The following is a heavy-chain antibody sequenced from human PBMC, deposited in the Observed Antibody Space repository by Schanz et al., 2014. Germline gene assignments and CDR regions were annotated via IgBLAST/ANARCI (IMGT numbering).Heavy chain of an antibody. V-gene: IGHV3-11*03. J-gene: IGHJ4*02. CDR1: GFTFSDYY. CDR3: ARPPHDSSGYYAFDY. CDR2: VSSSSSYT. D-gene: IGHD3-22*01. Sequence: PGGSLRLSCAASGFTFSDYYMSWIRQAPGKGLEWVSYVSSSSSYTHYADSVKGRFTISRDNAKNSLYLQMNSLRAEDTAVYYCARPPHDSSGYYAFDYWGQGTLVTGSS.